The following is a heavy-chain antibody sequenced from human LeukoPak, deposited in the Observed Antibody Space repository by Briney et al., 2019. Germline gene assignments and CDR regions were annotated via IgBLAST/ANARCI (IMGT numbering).Heavy chain of an antibody. CDR3: ARDAYRPVTQFDP. Sequence: SEALSLSCTVSGGSISNYFWSWIRQPPGKGLEWIGYISYSGRTNYNPSLKSRVTVSVDTSKSQFSLHLSSVTAADTAVYYCARDAYRPVTQFDPWGQGTLVTVSS. V-gene: IGHV4-59*01. CDR1: GGSISNYF. D-gene: IGHD2-15*01. CDR2: ISYSGRT. J-gene: IGHJ5*02.